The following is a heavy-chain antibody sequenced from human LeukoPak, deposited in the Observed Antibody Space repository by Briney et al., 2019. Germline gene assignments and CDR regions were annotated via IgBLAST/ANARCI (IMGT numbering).Heavy chain of an antibody. V-gene: IGHV3-23*01. Sequence: GGSLRLSCAASGFTFSTYAMSWVRQAPGKGLEWVSTISGSGGSTYYADSVKGRFTISRDNSKNTLYLQMNGLRVEDTALYYCANEVRPNDYWGQGTLVTVSS. D-gene: IGHD1-1*01. CDR1: GFTFSTYA. CDR3: ANEVRPNDY. CDR2: ISGSGGST. J-gene: IGHJ4*02.